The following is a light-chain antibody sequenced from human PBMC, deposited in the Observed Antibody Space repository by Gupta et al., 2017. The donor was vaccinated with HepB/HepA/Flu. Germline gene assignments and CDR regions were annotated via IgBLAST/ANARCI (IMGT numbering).Light chain of an antibody. CDR2: GTS. Sequence: EIVLTQSPGTLSLSPGERATLSCRASQSITSNYLAWYQQKPGQAPRLLIYGTSSRAAGIPDRFSGSGSGTDFTLTISRLEPEDVSVYYCKQYAKTPFTFGPGTKVEIK. V-gene: IGKV3-20*01. J-gene: IGKJ3*01. CDR3: KQYAKTPFT. CDR1: QSITSNY.